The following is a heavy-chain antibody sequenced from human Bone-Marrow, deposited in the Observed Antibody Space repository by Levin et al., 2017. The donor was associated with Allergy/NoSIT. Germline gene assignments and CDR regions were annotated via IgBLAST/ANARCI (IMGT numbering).Heavy chain of an antibody. Sequence: RAGGSLRLSCAASGFTFSNAWMNWVRQAPGKGLEWVGRIKSKTDGGTTDYAAPVKGRFTISRDDSRNTLYLQMNSLKTEDTAVYYCNTESNYEEFDYWGQGTLVTVSS. CDR2: IKSKTDGGTT. V-gene: IGHV3-15*07. CDR3: NTESNYEEFDY. D-gene: IGHD4-11*01. CDR1: GFTFSNAW. J-gene: IGHJ4*02.